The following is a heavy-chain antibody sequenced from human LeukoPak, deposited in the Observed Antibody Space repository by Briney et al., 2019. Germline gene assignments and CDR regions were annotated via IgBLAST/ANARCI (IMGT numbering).Heavy chain of an antibody. CDR3: ARGGKVYSTTSGVFDY. Sequence: PSETLSLTCTVSGDSISSYYWSWIRQPPGKGLEWIGYIYYSGSTNYNPSLKSRVTISVDTSKNQFSLKLSSVTAADTAVYNCARGGKVYSTTSGVFDYWGQGTLVTVSS. CDR2: IYYSGST. V-gene: IGHV4-59*01. J-gene: IGHJ4*02. D-gene: IGHD2/OR15-2a*01. CDR1: GDSISSYY.